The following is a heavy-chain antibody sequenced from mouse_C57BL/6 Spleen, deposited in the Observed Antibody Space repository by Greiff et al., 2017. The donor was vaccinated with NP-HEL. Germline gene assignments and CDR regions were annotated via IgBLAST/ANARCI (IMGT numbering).Heavy chain of an antibody. J-gene: IGHJ3*01. V-gene: IGHV3-6*01. Sequence: EVQLQESGPGLVKPSQSLSLTCSVTGYSITSGYYWNWIRQFPGNKLEWMGYISYDGSNNYNPSLKNRISITRDTSKNQFFLKLNSLTTEDTATDYCARGIYYYGSSPAWFAYWGQGTLVTVSA. CDR1: GYSITSGYY. D-gene: IGHD1-1*01. CDR3: ARGIYYYGSSPAWFAY. CDR2: ISYDGSN.